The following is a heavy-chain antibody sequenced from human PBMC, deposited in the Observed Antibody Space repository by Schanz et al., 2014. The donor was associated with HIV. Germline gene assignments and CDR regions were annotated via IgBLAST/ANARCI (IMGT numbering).Heavy chain of an antibody. Sequence: QVQLVQSGAEVKKPGASVKVSCETSGYTFFDYDINWVRQAPGQGLEWMGWVNPNSGNTGYAQKFQGRVTLTRNTSLTTAYMELSSLTSDDTAVYYCTRGARDCSNGVCGGTYFDYWGQGTLVTVSS. CDR3: TRGARDCSNGVCGGTYFDY. V-gene: IGHV1-8*02. CDR2: VNPNSGNT. D-gene: IGHD2-8*01. J-gene: IGHJ4*02. CDR1: GYTFFDYD.